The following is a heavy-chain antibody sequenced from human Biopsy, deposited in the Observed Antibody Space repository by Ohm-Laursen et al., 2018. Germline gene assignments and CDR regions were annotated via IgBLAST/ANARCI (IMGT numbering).Heavy chain of an antibody. D-gene: IGHD3-10*01. CDR2: IRSKAKSYAT. Sequence: SLRLSCAASGFTFSASAVHWVRQASGKGLAWVGRIRSKAKSYATAYAASVTGRFTISRDDSKNTRYLKMNSLKTEDTAVYYCTLEGAGFDNWGQGTLVTVSS. J-gene: IGHJ4*02. CDR3: TLEGAGFDN. V-gene: IGHV3-73*01. CDR1: GFTFSASA.